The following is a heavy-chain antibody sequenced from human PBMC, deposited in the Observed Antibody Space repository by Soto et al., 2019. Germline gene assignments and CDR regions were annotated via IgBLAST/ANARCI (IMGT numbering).Heavy chain of an antibody. CDR3: ARPVEPFYYYGMDV. V-gene: IGHV3-30-3*01. CDR2: ISYDGNNK. J-gene: IGHJ6*02. Sequence: QVQLVESGGGVVQPGRSLRLSCAASGFTFSTYAMEWVRQAPGKGLDWVALISYDGNNKYYADSVRGRFTISRDNSKNTLYLQMNPLRPEDTALYFCARPVEPFYYYGMDVWGQGTTVTVSS. CDR1: GFTFSTYA.